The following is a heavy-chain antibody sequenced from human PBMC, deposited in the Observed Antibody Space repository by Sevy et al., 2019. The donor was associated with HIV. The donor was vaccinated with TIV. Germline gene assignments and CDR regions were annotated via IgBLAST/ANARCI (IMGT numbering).Heavy chain of an antibody. CDR2: ISDRSDTI. V-gene: IGHV3-48*01. J-gene: IGHJ4*02. CDR1: GFIFSNYY. Sequence: GGSLRLSCAASGFIFSNYYMTWVRQAPGKGLEWVSYISDRSDTISYADSVKGRFTIFRDNAKNALYLEMISLSGEDAAVYYCARVRDRYCSGGSCYYGYFFDYWGQGTLVTVSS. CDR3: ARVRDRYCSGGSCYYGYFFDY. D-gene: IGHD2-15*01.